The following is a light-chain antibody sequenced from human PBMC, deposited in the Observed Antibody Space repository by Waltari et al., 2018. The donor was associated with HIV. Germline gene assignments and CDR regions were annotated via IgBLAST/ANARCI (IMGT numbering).Light chain of an antibody. J-gene: IGLJ2*01. CDR1: RTDPRFYQH. Sequence: QSALTQPASVSGFPGQTINISCTGIRTDPRFYQHVPWYQQHPGSVPRLIIYDIDSRPSGISDHFSGSRSGDSASLTISGLQSGDEAHYFCASNRLDSTLVFGGGTKLTIL. CDR2: DID. V-gene: IGLV2-14*03. CDR3: ASNRLDSTLV.